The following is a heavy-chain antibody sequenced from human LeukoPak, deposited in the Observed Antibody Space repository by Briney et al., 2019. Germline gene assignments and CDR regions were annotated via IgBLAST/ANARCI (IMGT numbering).Heavy chain of an antibody. CDR1: GFTFSSYA. V-gene: IGHV3-21*01. Sequence: PGGSLRLSCAASGFTFSSYAMSWVRQAPGKGLEWVSSISSSSNHIYYADSVKGRFTISRDNAANSLYLQMNSLRAEDTAVYHCARDRGLTYYYDSSGYRSMDVWGKGTTVTVSS. CDR3: ARDRGLTYYYDSSGYRSMDV. D-gene: IGHD3-22*01. CDR2: ISSSSNHI. J-gene: IGHJ6*03.